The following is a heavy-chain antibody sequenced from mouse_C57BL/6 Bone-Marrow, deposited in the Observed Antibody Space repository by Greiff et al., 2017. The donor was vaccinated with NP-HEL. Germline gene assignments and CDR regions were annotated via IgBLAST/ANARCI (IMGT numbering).Heavy chain of an antibody. CDR1: GFTFSSYT. CDR2: ISGGGGNT. CDR3: ARQEYGNYYFDC. D-gene: IGHD2-10*02. J-gene: IGHJ2*01. Sequence: EVQLQESGGGLVKPGGSLKLSCAASGFTFSSYTMSWVRQTPEKRLEWVATISGGGGNTYYPDSVKGRFTISRDNAKNTLYLQMSSLRSEDTALYYCARQEYGNYYFDCWGQGTTLTVSS. V-gene: IGHV5-9*01.